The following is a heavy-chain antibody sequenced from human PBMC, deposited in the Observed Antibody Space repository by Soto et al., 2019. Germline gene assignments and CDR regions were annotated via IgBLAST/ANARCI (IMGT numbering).Heavy chain of an antibody. CDR1: GYTLTRYF. Sequence: XSGKVSCKASGYTLTRYFIHWLRHAPGQGLEWMGRINPNSGATNYARKFQDRVTMTRDTSINTTYMELSGVRAEDTAINDCANLPPTSDWFDVWGQGNMVTVSS. J-gene: IGHJ5*02. CDR2: INPNSGAT. V-gene: IGHV1-2*06. CDR3: ANLPPTSDWFDV.